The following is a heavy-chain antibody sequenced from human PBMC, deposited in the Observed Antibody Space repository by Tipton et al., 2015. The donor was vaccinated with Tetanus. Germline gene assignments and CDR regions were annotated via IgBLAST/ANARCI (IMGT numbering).Heavy chain of an antibody. CDR3: VTNWGSVNYGLDV. Sequence: TLSLTCAVSGGSFSDFYWSWIRQVPGQGLVWIGEINHSGSANKNPSLKSRVTMSVDTSKKQFSLSLESVTAADTGVYYCVTNWGSVNYGLDVWGQGTTVTVSS. CDR2: INHSGSA. V-gene: IGHV4-34*01. CDR1: GGSFSDFY. D-gene: IGHD7-27*01. J-gene: IGHJ6*02.